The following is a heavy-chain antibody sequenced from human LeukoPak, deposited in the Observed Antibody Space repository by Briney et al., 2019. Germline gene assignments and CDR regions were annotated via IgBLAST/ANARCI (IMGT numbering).Heavy chain of an antibody. D-gene: IGHD6-19*01. CDR3: ARGSSGWNLHFDY. CDR2: ISSSSSYI. V-gene: IGHV3-21*01. Sequence: PGGSLRLXCAASGFTFSSYSMNWVRQAPGKGLEWVSSISSSSSYIYYADSVKGRFTISRDNAKNSLYLQMNSLRAEDTAVYYCARGSSGWNLHFDYWGQGTLVTVSS. CDR1: GFTFSSYS. J-gene: IGHJ4*02.